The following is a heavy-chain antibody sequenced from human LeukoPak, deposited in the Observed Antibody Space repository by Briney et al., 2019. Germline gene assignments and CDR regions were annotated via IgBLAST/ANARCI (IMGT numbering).Heavy chain of an antibody. CDR3: ARTMNSGWDYYYYGMDV. J-gene: IGHJ6*02. CDR2: IIPIFGTA. Sequence: GASVKVSCKASGGTCSSYAISWVRQAPGQGLEWMGGIIPIFGTANYAQKFQGRVTITADESTSTAYMELSSLRSEDTAVYYCARTMNSGWDYYYYGMDVWGQGTTVTVSS. D-gene: IGHD6-19*01. CDR1: GGTCSSYA. V-gene: IGHV1-69*13.